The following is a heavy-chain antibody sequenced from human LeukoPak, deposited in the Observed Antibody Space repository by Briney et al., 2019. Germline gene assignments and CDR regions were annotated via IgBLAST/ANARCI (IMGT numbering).Heavy chain of an antibody. CDR1: GGSSNNYY. CDR2: IYTSGST. V-gene: IGHV4-4*07. D-gene: IGHD3-22*01. Sequence: SETLSLTCTVSGGSSNNYYWSWIRQSAGKGLDWIGRIYTSGSTNYNPSLKSRVSMSVDTSKNQFSLRLRSVTAADTAVYYSARESGYYYDTSGYTFDYWGQGILVTVSS. CDR3: ARESGYYYDTSGYTFDY. J-gene: IGHJ4*02.